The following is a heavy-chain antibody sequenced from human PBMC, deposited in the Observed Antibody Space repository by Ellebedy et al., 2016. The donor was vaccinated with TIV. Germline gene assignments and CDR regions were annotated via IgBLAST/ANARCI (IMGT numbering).Heavy chain of an antibody. CDR1: GFTFSSYT. Sequence: GESLKISXAASGFTFSSYTMNWVRQAPGKGLEWVSSISSSSSYIYYAGSVKGRFTISRDNAKNSLYLQADSLRAEDTAFYYCAKDLSPVVDAHNYFDSWGQGTLVTVSS. V-gene: IGHV3-21*04. D-gene: IGHD3-22*01. CDR3: AKDLSPVVDAHNYFDS. CDR2: ISSSSSYI. J-gene: IGHJ4*02.